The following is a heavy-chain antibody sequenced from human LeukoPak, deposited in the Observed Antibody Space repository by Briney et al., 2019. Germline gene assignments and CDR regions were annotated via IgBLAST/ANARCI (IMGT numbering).Heavy chain of an antibody. CDR3: ARGGYCSSTSCYSLDY. CDR1: GYTFTGYY. V-gene: IGHV1-2*02. J-gene: IGHJ4*02. Sequence: ASVKVSCKASGYTFTGYYMHWVRQAPGQGLEWMGWINPNSGGTNYAQKFQGRVTMTRDTSISTAYMKLSRLRSDDTAVYYCARGGYCSSTSCYSLDYWGQGTLVTVSS. D-gene: IGHD2-2*01. CDR2: INPNSGGT.